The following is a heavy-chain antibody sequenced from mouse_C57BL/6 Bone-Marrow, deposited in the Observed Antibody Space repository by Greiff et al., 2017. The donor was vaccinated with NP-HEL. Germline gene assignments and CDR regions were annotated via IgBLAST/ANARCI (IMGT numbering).Heavy chain of an antibody. V-gene: IGHV1-7*01. CDR1: GYTFTSYW. CDR3: AGVVPSTWYFDV. CDR2: INPSSGYT. J-gene: IGHJ1*03. D-gene: IGHD1-1*01. Sequence: QVQLKQSGAELAKPGASVKLSCKASGYTFTSYWMHWVKQRPGQGLEWIGYINPSSGYTKYNQKFKDKATLTADKSSSTAYMQLSSLTYEDSAVYYCAGVVPSTWYFDVWGTGTTVTVSS.